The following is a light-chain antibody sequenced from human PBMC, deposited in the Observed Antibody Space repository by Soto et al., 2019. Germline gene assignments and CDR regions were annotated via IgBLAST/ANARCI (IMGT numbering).Light chain of an antibody. V-gene: IGKV1-17*01. Sequence: DIQMTQSPSSLSASVGDRVTITCRASQGIRDDLSWFQQKPGKAPKRLIYGASSLQSGDPSRFSGSGSGTEFSLTISSLQPDDFATYYCQQYKAYSYTFGQGTKLEMK. CDR3: QQYKAYSYT. J-gene: IGKJ2*01. CDR2: GAS. CDR1: QGIRDD.